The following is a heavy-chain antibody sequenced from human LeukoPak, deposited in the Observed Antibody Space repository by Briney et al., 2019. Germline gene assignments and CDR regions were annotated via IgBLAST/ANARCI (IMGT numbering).Heavy chain of an antibody. CDR2: INHSGST. D-gene: IGHD5-18*01. CDR3: ARVPSGYSCGYLSYYFDY. J-gene: IGHJ4*02. CDR1: GGSFSGYY. Sequence: SETLSLTCAVYGGSFSGYYWSWIRQPPGKGLEWIGEINHSGSTNYNPSLKSRVTISVDTSKNQFSLKLSSVTAADTAVYYCARVPSGYSCGYLSYYFDYWGQGTLVTVSS. V-gene: IGHV4-34*01.